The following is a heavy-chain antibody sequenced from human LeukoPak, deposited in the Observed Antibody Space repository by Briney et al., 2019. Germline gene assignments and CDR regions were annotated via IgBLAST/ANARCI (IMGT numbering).Heavy chain of an antibody. CDR1: GFTFSSYS. CDR2: ISSSSSTI. D-gene: IGHD3-16*01. CDR3: ARSPAGGRYYMDV. J-gene: IGHJ6*03. Sequence: GGSLRLSRAASGFTFSSYSMNWVRQAPGKGLEWVSYISSSSSTIYYADSVKGRFTISRDNVKNSLYLQMNSLRAEDTAVYYCARSPAGGRYYMDVWGKGTTVTVSS. V-gene: IGHV3-48*01.